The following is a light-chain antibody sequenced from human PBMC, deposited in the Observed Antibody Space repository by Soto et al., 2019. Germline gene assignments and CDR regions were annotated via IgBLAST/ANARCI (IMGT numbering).Light chain of an antibody. CDR2: DVT. CDR3: CSFAGSYIYV. CDR1: SNDVGGYSY. V-gene: IGLV2-11*01. Sequence: QSVLTQPRSVSGSPGQSVTISCTGTSNDVGGYSYVSWYQQPPGKVPKLLIYDVTERPSGVPHRFSGSKSGNTASLTISGLQPEDEADYYCCSFAGSYIYVFGTGTKLTVL. J-gene: IGLJ1*01.